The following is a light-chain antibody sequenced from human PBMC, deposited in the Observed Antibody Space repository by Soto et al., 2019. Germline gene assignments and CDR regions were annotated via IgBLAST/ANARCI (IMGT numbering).Light chain of an antibody. CDR3: CTYAGHVPK. Sequence: QSVLTQPASVSGSPGQSITISCTGTSSDVGSYNLVSWYQQHPGKAPKLMIYEGSKRPSGISVRFSGSKSGATASLTISGLLPEDEAVYFCCTYAGHVPKFGGGTKLTVL. CDR1: SSDVGSYNL. V-gene: IGLV2-23*01. J-gene: IGLJ2*01. CDR2: EGS.